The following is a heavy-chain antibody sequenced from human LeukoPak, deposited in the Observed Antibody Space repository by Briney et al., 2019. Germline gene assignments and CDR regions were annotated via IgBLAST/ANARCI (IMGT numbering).Heavy chain of an antibody. Sequence: GGSLRLSCAASGFTFSSYAMSWVRQAPGKGLEWVSAIGGSGGSTYYADSVKGRFTISRDNSKNTLYLQMNSLRAEDTAVYYCARDQGRLGIAVGYWGQGTLVTVSS. CDR1: GFTFSSYA. J-gene: IGHJ4*02. D-gene: IGHD6-19*01. V-gene: IGHV3-23*01. CDR2: IGGSGGST. CDR3: ARDQGRLGIAVGY.